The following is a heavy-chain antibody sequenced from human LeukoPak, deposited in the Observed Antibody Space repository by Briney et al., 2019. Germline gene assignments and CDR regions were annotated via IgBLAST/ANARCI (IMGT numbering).Heavy chain of an antibody. V-gene: IGHV1-69*13. Sequence: ASVKVSCKASGGTFSSYAISWVRQAPGQGLEWMGGIIPIFGTANYAQKFQGRVTITADVSTSTAYMELSSLRSEDTAVYYCARDGVAAAGNFDYWGQGTLVTVSS. CDR2: IIPIFGTA. D-gene: IGHD6-13*01. J-gene: IGHJ4*02. CDR3: ARDGVAAAGNFDY. CDR1: GGTFSSYA.